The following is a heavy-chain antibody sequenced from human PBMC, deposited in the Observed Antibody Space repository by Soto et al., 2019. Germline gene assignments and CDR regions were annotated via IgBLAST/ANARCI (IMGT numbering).Heavy chain of an antibody. V-gene: IGHV3-23*01. CDR2: ISGTGSSS. Sequence: GGSLRLSCAASGFTFSSYAMSWVRQAPGKGLEWVSTISGTGSSSYYADSVKGRFTISRDTSKNTLYLQMNSLRAEATAVYYCTKDRAAYYLDSSGSSTSCDGWGQETQVTV. CDR1: GFTFSSYA. J-gene: IGHJ4*02. CDR3: TKDRAAYYLDSSGSSTSCDG. D-gene: IGHD3-22*01.